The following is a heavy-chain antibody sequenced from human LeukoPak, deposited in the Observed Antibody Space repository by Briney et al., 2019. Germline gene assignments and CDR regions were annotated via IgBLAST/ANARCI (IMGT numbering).Heavy chain of an antibody. D-gene: IGHD1-7*01. CDR1: GYTFTDYY. CDR3: ARAPGSGTNWFDP. V-gene: IGHV1-2*06. Sequence: GASVKVSCKASGYTFTDYYMHWVRQAPGQGLEWMGRINPNSGGTNYAQKFQGRVTMTRDASISTAYMELSRLRSDDTAVYYCARAPGSGTNWFDPWGQGTLITVSS. J-gene: IGHJ5*02. CDR2: INPNSGGT.